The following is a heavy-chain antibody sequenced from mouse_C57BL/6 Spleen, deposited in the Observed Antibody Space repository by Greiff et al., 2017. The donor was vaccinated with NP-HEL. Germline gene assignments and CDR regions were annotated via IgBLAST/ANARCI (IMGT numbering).Heavy chain of an antibody. D-gene: IGHD3-2*02. Sequence: EVHLVESGGGLVKPGGSLKLSCAASGFTFSSYAMSWVRQTPEKRLEWVATISDGGSYTYYPDNVKGRFTISRDNAKNNLYLQMSHLKSEDTAMYYCARGDSSGYLHAMDYWGQGTSVTVSS. V-gene: IGHV5-4*01. CDR2: ISDGGSYT. CDR3: ARGDSSGYLHAMDY. J-gene: IGHJ4*01. CDR1: GFTFSSYA.